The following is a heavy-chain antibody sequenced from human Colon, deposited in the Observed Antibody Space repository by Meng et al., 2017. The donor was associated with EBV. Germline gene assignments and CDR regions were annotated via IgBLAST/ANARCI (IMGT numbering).Heavy chain of an antibody. V-gene: IGHV4-61*01. D-gene: IGHD3-10*01. CDR3: ARVSGRSFDP. J-gene: IGHJ5*02. CDR1: CDSVATGRYY. Sequence: VQLQESGPGLVKPSETLSLTCTVSCDSVATGRYYWSWIRQPPGKGLEWIAYIYYIGGTNYNPSLKSRLTISLDTSKNQFSLSLRSVTAADTAVYYCARVSGRSFDPWGQGTLVTVSS. CDR2: IYYIGGT.